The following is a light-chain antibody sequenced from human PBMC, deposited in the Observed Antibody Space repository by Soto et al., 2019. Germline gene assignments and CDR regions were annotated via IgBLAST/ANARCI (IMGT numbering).Light chain of an antibody. Sequence: EIVLTQSPGTLSLSPGERATLTCRASQSVTSSYFAWYQQKPGQAPRLLMYGASSSATGITDRFSGSGSGTDFALTICGREPDDVAVYYCLQYGSPPVTFGPGNTVDIK. CDR2: GAS. V-gene: IGKV3-20*01. CDR1: QSVTSSY. CDR3: LQYGSPPVT. J-gene: IGKJ3*01.